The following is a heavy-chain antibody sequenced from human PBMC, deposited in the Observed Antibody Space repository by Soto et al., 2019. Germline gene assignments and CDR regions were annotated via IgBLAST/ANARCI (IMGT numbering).Heavy chain of an antibody. CDR3: ARVRSSGWYGVRGSFDI. Sequence: EVQLVESGGGLVKPGGSLRLSCAASGFTFSSYSMNWVRQAPGKGLEWVSSISSSSSYIYYADSVKGRFTISRDNAKNSLYLQMNSLRAEDTAVYYWARVRSSGWYGVRGSFDILGRGTMVTVSS. CDR2: ISSSSSYI. J-gene: IGHJ3*02. D-gene: IGHD6-19*01. CDR1: GFTFSSYS. V-gene: IGHV3-21*01.